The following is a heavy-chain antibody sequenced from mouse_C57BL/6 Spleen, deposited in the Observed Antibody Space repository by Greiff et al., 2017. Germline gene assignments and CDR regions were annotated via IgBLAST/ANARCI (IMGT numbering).Heavy chain of an antibody. D-gene: IGHD2-2*01. CDR1: GFTFSDYG. V-gene: IGHV5-17*01. CDR3: ARGYGYDDGYYFDY. Sequence: EVKLVESGGGLVKPGGSLKLSCAASGFTFSDYGMHWVRQAPEKGLEWVAYISRGSSTIYYADTVKGRFTISRDNAKNTLFLQMTSLRSEDTAMYYCARGYGYDDGYYFDYWGQGTTLTVSS. J-gene: IGHJ2*01. CDR2: ISRGSSTI.